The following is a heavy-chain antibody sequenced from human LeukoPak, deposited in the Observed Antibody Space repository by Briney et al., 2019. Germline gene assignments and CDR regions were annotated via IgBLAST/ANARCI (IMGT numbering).Heavy chain of an antibody. CDR3: ARVNPRYGPHNYGTDV. CDR2: IYYSGST. V-gene: IGHV4-61*08. Sequence: PSETLSLTCTVSGGSISSGDYYWSRIRQPPGKGLEWIGYIYYSGSTNYNPSLKSRVTISVDTSKNQFSLKLSSVTAADTAVYYCARVNPRYGPHNYGTDVWGQGTTVTVSS. D-gene: IGHD1-14*01. J-gene: IGHJ6*02. CDR1: GGSISSGDYY.